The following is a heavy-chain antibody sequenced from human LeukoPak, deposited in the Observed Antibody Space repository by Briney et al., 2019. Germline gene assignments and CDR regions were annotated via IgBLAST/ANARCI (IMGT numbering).Heavy chain of an antibody. CDR1: GGSISSSSYY. CDR3: ARGAAVAGNEFLRLIAKDYFDY. J-gene: IGHJ4*02. V-gene: IGHV4-61*02. Sequence: SSETLSLTCTVSGGSISSSSYYWGWIRQPAGKGLEWIGRIYTSGSTNYNPSLKSRVTMSVDTSKNQFSLKLSSVTAADTAVYYCARGAAVAGNEFLRLIAKDYFDYWGQGTLVTVSS. CDR2: IYTSGST. D-gene: IGHD6-19*01.